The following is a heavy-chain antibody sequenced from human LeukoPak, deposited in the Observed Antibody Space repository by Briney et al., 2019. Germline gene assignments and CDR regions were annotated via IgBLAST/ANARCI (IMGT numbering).Heavy chain of an antibody. CDR3: ARGDCSGGSCYVNWFDP. D-gene: IGHD2-15*01. CDR2: IYPGDSDT. V-gene: IGHV5-51*01. CDR1: GYSFISYW. Sequence: GESLKISCKGSGYSFISYWIGWVRQMPGKGLEWMGIIYPGDSDTRYSPSFQGQVTISADKSISTAYLQWSSLKASDTAMYYCARGDCSGGSCYVNWFDPWGQGTLVTVSS. J-gene: IGHJ5*02.